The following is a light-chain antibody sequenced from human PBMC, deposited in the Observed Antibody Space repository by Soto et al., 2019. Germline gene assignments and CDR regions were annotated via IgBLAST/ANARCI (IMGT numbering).Light chain of an antibody. CDR2: AAS. CDR3: QQYGSSWT. V-gene: IGKV3-20*01. J-gene: IGKJ1*01. CDR1: ETIKKNY. Sequence: ESVLTQSPGALSLSPGEGRTLSCRASETIKKNYLAWYQQQPGQAPRLLIYAASRRATGIPDRFSGSGSGTDFTLTISRLEPEDFAVYYCQQYGSSWTFGPGTKVDIK.